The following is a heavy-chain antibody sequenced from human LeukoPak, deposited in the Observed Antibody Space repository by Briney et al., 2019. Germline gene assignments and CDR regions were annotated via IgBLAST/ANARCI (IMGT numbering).Heavy chain of an antibody. V-gene: IGHV1/OR15-1*04. CDR3: AREQAGSSGSYPPGFDY. CDR2: INPNSGGT. J-gene: IGHJ4*02. Sequence: GASVKVSCKASGYIFTDYYMHWVRQAPGQELGWMGRINPNSGGTNYAQKFQGRVTITADKSTSTAYMELSSLRSEDTAVYYCAREQAGSSGSYPPGFDYWGQGTLVTVSS. D-gene: IGHD3-10*01. CDR1: GYIFTDYY.